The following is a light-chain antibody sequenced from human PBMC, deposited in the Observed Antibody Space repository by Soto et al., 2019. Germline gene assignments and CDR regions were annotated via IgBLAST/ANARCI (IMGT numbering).Light chain of an antibody. CDR1: QSVGTY. V-gene: IGKV3-11*01. J-gene: IGKJ5*01. Sequence: EIVLTQSPATLSFSPGERATLSCRASQSVGTYLAWYQQKPGQAPRLLIYDVSIRATGVPARFSGTGSETDFTLTISGLQSEDSAVYFCQQYNNWPYSFGQGTRLEIK. CDR3: QQYNNWPYS. CDR2: DVS.